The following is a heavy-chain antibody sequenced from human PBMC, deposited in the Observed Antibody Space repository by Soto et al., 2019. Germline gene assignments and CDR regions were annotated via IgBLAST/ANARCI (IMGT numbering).Heavy chain of an antibody. CDR3: ARDLDGSGSYYTDY. J-gene: IGHJ4*02. Sequence: ASVQVSFKASGYTFTGYYMHWLRQAPGQGLEWMGWINPNSGGTNYAQKFQGWVTMTRDTSISTAYMELSRLRSEDTAVYYCARDLDGSGSYYTDYWGQGTLVTVSS. D-gene: IGHD3-10*01. V-gene: IGHV1-2*04. CDR2: INPNSGGT. CDR1: GYTFTGYY.